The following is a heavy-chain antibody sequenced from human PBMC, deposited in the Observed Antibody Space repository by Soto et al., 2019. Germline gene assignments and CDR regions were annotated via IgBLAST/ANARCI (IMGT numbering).Heavy chain of an antibody. J-gene: IGHJ3*02. CDR2: IYYSGST. D-gene: IGHD3-10*01. Sequence: TLSLTCTVSGGSISSSSYYWGWIRQPPGKGLEWIGSIYYSGSTYYNPSLKSLVTISVDTSNNQFSLKLSSVTAADTAVYYCARDGKGEKGAFDIWGQGTMVTVSS. CDR3: ARDGKGEKGAFDI. V-gene: IGHV4-39*07. CDR1: GGSISSSSYY.